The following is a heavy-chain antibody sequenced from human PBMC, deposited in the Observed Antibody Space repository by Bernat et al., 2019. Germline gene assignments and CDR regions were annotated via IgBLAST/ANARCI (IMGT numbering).Heavy chain of an antibody. CDR2: IYYSGST. V-gene: IGHV4-30-4*01. D-gene: IGHD4-23*01. J-gene: IGHJ5*02. Sequence: QVQRQEEGPGLVKPSQTRDRTGKGGGGAISSGDYYWRGSRQPPGKGLEWIGYIYYSGSTYYNPSLKSRVTISVDTSKNQFSLKLSSVTAADTAVYYCARVFYGGNSDNWFDPWGQGTLVTVSS. CDR3: ARVFYGGNSDNWFDP. CDR1: GGAISSGDYY.